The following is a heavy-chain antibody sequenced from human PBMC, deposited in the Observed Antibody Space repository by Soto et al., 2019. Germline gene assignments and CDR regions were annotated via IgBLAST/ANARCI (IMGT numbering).Heavy chain of an antibody. J-gene: IGHJ6*02. D-gene: IGHD2-2*01. CDR1: GGSISSYY. CDR3: ARLGGYCSSTRCYDYYYYGMDV. CDR2: IYYSGST. V-gene: IGHV4-59*08. Sequence: QVQLQESGPGLVKPSETLSLTCTVSGGSISSYYWSWIRQPPGKGLEWIGYIYYSGSTNYNPSLKRLVPISVDPAKNPFSLKLSSVSAADTAVYYCARLGGYCSSTRCYDYYYYGMDVWGQGTTVTVSS.